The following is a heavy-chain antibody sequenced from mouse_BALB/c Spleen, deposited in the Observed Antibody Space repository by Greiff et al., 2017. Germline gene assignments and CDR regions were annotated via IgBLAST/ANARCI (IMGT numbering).Heavy chain of an antibody. CDR1: GFTFSSYA. CDR3: AREGYGNPSMDY. Sequence: DVKLVESGGGLVKPGGSLKLSCAASGFTFSSYAMSWVRQTPEKRLEWVASISSGGSTYYPDSVKGRFTISRDNARNILYLQMSSLRSEDTAMYYCAREGYGNPSMDYWGQGTSVTVSS. CDR2: ISSGGST. V-gene: IGHV5-6-5*01. D-gene: IGHD2-10*02. J-gene: IGHJ4*01.